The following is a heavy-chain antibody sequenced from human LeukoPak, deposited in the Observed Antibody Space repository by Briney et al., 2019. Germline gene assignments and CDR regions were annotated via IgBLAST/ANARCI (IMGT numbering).Heavy chain of an antibody. D-gene: IGHD5-12*01. J-gene: IGHJ4*02. CDR2: ISYDGSNK. CDR1: GFTFISYA. CDR3: ARSEYSGYSPLDY. Sequence: GGSLGLSCVASGFTFISYAMHWVRQAPGKGLEWVAVISYDGSNKYYADSVKGRFTISRDNSKNTLYLQMNSLRAEDTAVYYCARSEYSGYSPLDYWGQGTLVTVSS. V-gene: IGHV3-30*04.